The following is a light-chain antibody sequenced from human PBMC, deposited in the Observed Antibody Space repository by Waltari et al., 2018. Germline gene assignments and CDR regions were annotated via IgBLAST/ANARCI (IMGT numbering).Light chain of an antibody. J-gene: IGKJ1*01. V-gene: IGKV1-39*01. CDR2: AAS. CDR1: QSISSF. Sequence: DIQMPQSPSSLSASVGDRVTITCRASQSISSFLNWYQQKPGKAPKLLIFAASSLQSGVPSRFNGSGSGTDFTLTISSLQPEDFATYFCQQSYSTLWTFGQGTKVEIK. CDR3: QQSYSTLWT.